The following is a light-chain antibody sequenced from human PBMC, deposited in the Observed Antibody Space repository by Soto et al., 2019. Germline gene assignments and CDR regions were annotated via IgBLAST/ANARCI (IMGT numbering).Light chain of an antibody. J-gene: IGKJ1*01. V-gene: IGKV1-39*01. Sequence: DIQMTQSPSSLSASVGDRVTITCRASQSISIYVNWYQQKPGKAPNLLIYTASNLQSGVPSRFSGSGSGTDFTLTISSLQPEDFASYYCQQSYSTPWTFGQGTKVEIK. CDR3: QQSYSTPWT. CDR2: TAS. CDR1: QSISIY.